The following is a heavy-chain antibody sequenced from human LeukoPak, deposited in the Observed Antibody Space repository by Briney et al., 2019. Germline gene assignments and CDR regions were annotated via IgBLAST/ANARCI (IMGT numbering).Heavy chain of an antibody. J-gene: IGHJ4*02. Sequence: SETLSLTCTVSGGTISSGDYYWSWIRQPPGKGLEWIGYIYYSGSTYYNPSLKSRVTISVDTSKNQFSLKLSSVTAADTAVYYCARAVGSSSFINYWGQGTLVTVSS. CDR1: GGTISSGDYY. CDR3: ARAVGSSSFINY. CDR2: IYYSGST. D-gene: IGHD6-6*01. V-gene: IGHV4-30-4*01.